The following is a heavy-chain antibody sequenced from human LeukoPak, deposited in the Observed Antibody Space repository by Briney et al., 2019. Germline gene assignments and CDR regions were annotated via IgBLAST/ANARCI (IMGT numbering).Heavy chain of an antibody. D-gene: IGHD3-22*01. CDR3: ARDLATYYYDSSGLARGSRVGQPN. J-gene: IGHJ4*02. CDR2: ISSSSSTI. Sequence: GGSLRLSCAASGFTFSSYSMNWVRQAPGKGLEWVSYISSSSSTIYYADSVKGRFTISRDNAKNSLYLQMNSLRAEDTAVYYCARDLATYYYDSSGLARGSRVGQPNWGQGTLVTVSS. CDR1: GFTFSSYS. V-gene: IGHV3-48*01.